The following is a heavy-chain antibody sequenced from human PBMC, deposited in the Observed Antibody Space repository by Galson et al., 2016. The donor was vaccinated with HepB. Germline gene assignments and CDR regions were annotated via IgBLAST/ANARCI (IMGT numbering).Heavy chain of an antibody. CDR2: IYYSGST. J-gene: IGHJ6*04. Sequence: TLSLTCTVSGGSINSGGYYWSWIRQHPGKGLEWIGYIYYSGSTYYNPSLKSRLTISVDTSKNQFSLKLSSVTAADTAVYYCARVRFLSYGMDVWGKETTVTVSS. V-gene: IGHV4-31*03. CDR1: GGSINSGGYY. CDR3: ARVRFLSYGMDV. D-gene: IGHD3-3*01.